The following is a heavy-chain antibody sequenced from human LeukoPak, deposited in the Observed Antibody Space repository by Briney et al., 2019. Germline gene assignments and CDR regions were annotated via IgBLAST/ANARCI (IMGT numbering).Heavy chain of an antibody. J-gene: IGHJ4*02. D-gene: IGHD5-24*01. Sequence: PGGSLRLSCAASGFTFSSYAMHWVRQAPGKGLEWVAVISYDGSNKYYADSVKGRFTISRDNSKNTLYLQMNSLRAEDTAVYYCARESWARRDGPNFDYWGQGTLVTVSS. V-gene: IGHV3-30*04. CDR1: GFTFSSYA. CDR3: ARESWARRDGPNFDY. CDR2: ISYDGSNK.